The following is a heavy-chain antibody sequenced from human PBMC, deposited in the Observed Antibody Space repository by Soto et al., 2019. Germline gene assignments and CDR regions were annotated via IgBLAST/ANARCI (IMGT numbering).Heavy chain of an antibody. V-gene: IGHV3-23*01. CDR1: GFTFSNYA. Sequence: PVGSLRLSCSASGFTFSNYAMSWVRQAPGKGLEWVSTISNSGDNTYYANSVKGRFTISRDNFKNTLYLQMNSLGADDTALYYCAKGANDGYNHWFDPWGQGTLVTVSS. CDR2: ISNSGDNT. J-gene: IGHJ5*02. D-gene: IGHD5-12*01. CDR3: AKGANDGYNHWFDP.